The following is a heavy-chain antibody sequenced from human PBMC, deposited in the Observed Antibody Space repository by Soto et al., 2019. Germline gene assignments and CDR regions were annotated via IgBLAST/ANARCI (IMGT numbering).Heavy chain of an antibody. D-gene: IGHD3-22*01. J-gene: IGHJ6*02. CDR1: GYSFTSYW. Sequence: GESLKISCKGSGYSFTSYWIDWVRQMPGKGLEWVGIIFPGDSGTRYSPSFQGQVTISADKSISTAYLQWSSLKASDTAMYYCARHRPYYYDSSGNAGDYYGMDVWGQGTTVTVSS. V-gene: IGHV5-51*01. CDR2: IFPGDSGT. CDR3: ARHRPYYYDSSGNAGDYYGMDV.